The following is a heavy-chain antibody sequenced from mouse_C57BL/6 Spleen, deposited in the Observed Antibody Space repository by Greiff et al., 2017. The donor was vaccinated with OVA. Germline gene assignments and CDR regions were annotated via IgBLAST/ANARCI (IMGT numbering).Heavy chain of an antibody. J-gene: IGHJ1*03. V-gene: IGHV5-17*01. CDR3: ARGYYGSWYFDV. Sequence: EVQVVESGGGLVKPGGSLKLSCAASGFTFSDYGMHWVRQAPEQGLEWVAYISSGSSTLYYADTVKGRFTISRDNAKNTLFLQRTMLRSEDTAMYYCARGYYGSWYFDVWGTGTTVTVSS. CDR1: GFTFSDYG. CDR2: ISSGSSTL. D-gene: IGHD1-1*01.